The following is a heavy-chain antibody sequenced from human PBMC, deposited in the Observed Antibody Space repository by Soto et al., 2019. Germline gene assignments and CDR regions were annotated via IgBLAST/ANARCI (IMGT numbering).Heavy chain of an antibody. J-gene: IGHJ3*01. CDR2: IHPGGQTI. CDR3: ARRGSR. CDR1: GFTFSSSE. V-gene: IGHV3-48*03. D-gene: IGHD2-15*01. Sequence: PGGSLRLSCAASGFTFSSSEMYWVRQAPGKGLEWISYIHPGGQTIFYAESVKGRFTISRDSAKHSVYLQMNSLRAEDTAVYYCARRGSRWGRGTKVTVSS.